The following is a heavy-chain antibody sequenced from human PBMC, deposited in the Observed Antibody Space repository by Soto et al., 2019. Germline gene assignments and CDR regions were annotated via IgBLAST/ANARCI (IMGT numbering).Heavy chain of an antibody. CDR2: INQSGST. Sequence: SETLPLTCAVYGGTFSGYYWSWIRKAPGKGLEWIGEINQSGSTNYNPSLKSRVTISVDRSTNQFSLKLSSVTAADTAVYYCARRSGATHVYDSSGYNWFDPWGQGTLVTVS. V-gene: IGHV4-34*01. CDR3: ARRSGATHVYDSSGYNWFDP. CDR1: GGTFSGYY. D-gene: IGHD3-22*01. J-gene: IGHJ5*02.